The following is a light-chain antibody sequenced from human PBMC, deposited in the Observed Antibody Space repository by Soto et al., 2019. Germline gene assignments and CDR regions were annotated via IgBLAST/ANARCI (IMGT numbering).Light chain of an antibody. CDR3: QQNYRTPHT. CDR2: AAS. CDR1: QGVSAY. V-gene: IGKV1-39*01. Sequence: DIQMTQSPSSLSASVGDRVTITCRASQGVSAYLLWYQQRQGRAPKLLIYAASNLKSGVPSRFSGSGSGTNFTLTTTDVQPEDFGTYYCQQNYRTPHTFGQGTKLETK. J-gene: IGKJ2*01.